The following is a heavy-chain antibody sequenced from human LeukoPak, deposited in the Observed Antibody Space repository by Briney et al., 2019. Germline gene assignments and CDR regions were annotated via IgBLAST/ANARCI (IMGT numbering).Heavy chain of an antibody. Sequence: GGSLRLSCAASGFTFSSYSMNWVRQAPGKGLEWVSYISSSSSTIYYADSVKGRFTISRDNAKNSLYLQMNSLRAEDTAVYYCARACIGQWLVLCYFDYWGQGTLVTVSS. V-gene: IGHV3-48*01. CDR3: ARACIGQWLVLCYFDY. D-gene: IGHD6-19*01. CDR2: ISSSSSTI. J-gene: IGHJ4*02. CDR1: GFTFSSYS.